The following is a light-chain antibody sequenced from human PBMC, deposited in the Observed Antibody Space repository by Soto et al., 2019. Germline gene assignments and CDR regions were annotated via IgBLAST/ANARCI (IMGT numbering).Light chain of an antibody. V-gene: IGLV2-11*01. CDR1: SSDVGGYNF. J-gene: IGLJ3*02. CDR2: EVS. CDR3: CSYAGSYTWV. Sequence: QSVLTQPRSVSGSPGQSVTISCTGTSSDVGGYNFVSWYQQHPGKAPKLMIYEVSKRPSGVPDRFSGSKSGNTASLTISGLQAEDEAYYYCCSYAGSYTWVFGGGTKLTVL.